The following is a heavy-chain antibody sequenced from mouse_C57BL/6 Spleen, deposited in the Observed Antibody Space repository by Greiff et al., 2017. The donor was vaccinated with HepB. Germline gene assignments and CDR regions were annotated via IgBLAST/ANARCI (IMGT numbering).Heavy chain of an antibody. D-gene: IGHD2-5*01. CDR1: GYTFTSYG. CDR2: IYPRSGNT. J-gene: IGHJ2*01. Sequence: LVESGAELARPGASVKLSCKASGYTFTSYGISWVKQRTGQGLEWIGEIYPRSGNTYYNEKFKGKATLTADKSSSTAYMELRSLTSEDSAVYFCARVIDYSNPFDYWGQGTTLTVSS. CDR3: ARVIDYSNPFDY. V-gene: IGHV1-81*01.